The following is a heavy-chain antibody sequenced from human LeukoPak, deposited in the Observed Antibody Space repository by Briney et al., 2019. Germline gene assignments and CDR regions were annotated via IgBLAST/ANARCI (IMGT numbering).Heavy chain of an antibody. CDR3: ARDPYMNFFWSGPRPQYSWLDP. D-gene: IGHD3-3*01. J-gene: IGHJ5*02. V-gene: IGHV4-59*01. Sequence: SETLSLTCTVSGDSITNYCCNSIRQSPGKGLEWIGYVNNNGATKYNPSLESRVTISIDTSKSQFSLKLTSVTAADTAVYYCARDPYMNFFWSGPRPQYSWLDPWGQGTLVTVSS. CDR2: VNNNGAT. CDR1: GDSITNYC.